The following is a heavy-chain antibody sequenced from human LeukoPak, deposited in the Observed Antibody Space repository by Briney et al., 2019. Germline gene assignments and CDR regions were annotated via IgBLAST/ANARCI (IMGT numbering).Heavy chain of an antibody. D-gene: IGHD2-2*01. Sequence: ASVKVSCKASGYTFTGYYMHWVRQAPGQGLEWMEWINPNSGGTNYAQKFQGRVTMTRDTSISTAYMELSRLRSDDTAVYYCARGDPSIVVVPAAGYNWFDPWGQGTLVTVSS. CDR2: INPNSGGT. CDR3: ARGDPSIVVVPAAGYNWFDP. CDR1: GYTFTGYY. J-gene: IGHJ5*02. V-gene: IGHV1-2*02.